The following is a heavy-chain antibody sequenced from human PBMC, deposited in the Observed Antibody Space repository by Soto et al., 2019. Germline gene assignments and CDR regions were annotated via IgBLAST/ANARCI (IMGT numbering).Heavy chain of an antibody. CDR2: IIPIFGTA. CDR3: ARDPGAVYGMDV. J-gene: IGHJ6*02. CDR1: GGTFSSYA. D-gene: IGHD2-8*02. Sequence: SVKVSCKASGGTFSSYAISWVRQAPGQGLEWMGGIIPIFGTANYAQKFQGRVTITADESTSTAYMELSSLRSEDTAVYYCARDPGAVYGMDVWGQGTTVTVSS. V-gene: IGHV1-69*13.